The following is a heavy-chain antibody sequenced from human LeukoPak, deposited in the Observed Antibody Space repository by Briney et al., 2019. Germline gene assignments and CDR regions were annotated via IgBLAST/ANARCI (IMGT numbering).Heavy chain of an antibody. J-gene: IGHJ4*02. CDR1: GFTFSSYG. D-gene: IGHD6-6*01. Sequence: GRSLRLSCAASGFTFSSYGMHWVRQAPGKGLEWVAVISYDGSNKYYADSVKGRFTISRDNSKNTLYLQMNSLRAEDTAVYCCAKAASSPPETTIDYWGQGTLATVSS. CDR3: AKAASSPPETTIDY. V-gene: IGHV3-30*18. CDR2: ISYDGSNK.